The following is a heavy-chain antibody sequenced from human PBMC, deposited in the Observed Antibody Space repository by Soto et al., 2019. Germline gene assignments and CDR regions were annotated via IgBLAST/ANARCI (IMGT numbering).Heavy chain of an antibody. CDR3: AEDISGKRNSRLRGGLWSGYTYYYYGMDV. D-gene: IGHD3-3*01. CDR1: GFIFEDYV. Sequence: PGGSRSLSCAASGFIFEDYVMHWVRQAPGKGLEWVSGISWNSGSIGYADSVKGRFTISRDNAKNSLYLQMNSLRAEDTALYYCAEDISGKRNSRLRGGLWSGYTYYYYGMDVWGQGTTVTVSS. J-gene: IGHJ6*02. CDR2: ISWNSGSI. V-gene: IGHV3-9*01.